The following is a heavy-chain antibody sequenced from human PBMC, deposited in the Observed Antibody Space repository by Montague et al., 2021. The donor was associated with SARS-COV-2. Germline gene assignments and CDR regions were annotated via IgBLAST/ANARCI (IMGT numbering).Heavy chain of an antibody. D-gene: IGHD3-10*01. CDR3: ARGARQGYGFRLGSFDS. V-gene: IGHV4-34*01. CDR2: INHSGST. Sequence: ETLSLTCAVYGGSFSGYYWNWIRQPPGKGLEWIGEINHSGSTNYNPSLKSRVTMSVDTSKNQFSLKLSSVTAADTAVYYCARGARQGYGFRLGSFDSWGQGTLVTVAS. J-gene: IGHJ4*02. CDR1: GGSFSGYY.